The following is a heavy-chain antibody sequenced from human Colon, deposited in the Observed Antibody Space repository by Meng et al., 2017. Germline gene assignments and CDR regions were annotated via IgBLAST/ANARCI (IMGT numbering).Heavy chain of an antibody. V-gene: IGHV4-4*02. CDR2: IHSYGST. CDR1: GGLSNIGVC. J-gene: IGHJ4*02. Sequence: VHRKAPAPGLVHPSGTLSLTCAVSGGLSNIGVCWSWVRQAPGKGLEWIGEIHSYGSTNYKPSLKSRLTLSLDKSNNQFSLSLSSVTAADTAVYYCASGRKYCSSTSCYGQFDYWGQGTLVTVSS. D-gene: IGHD2-2*01. CDR3: ASGRKYCSSTSCYGQFDY.